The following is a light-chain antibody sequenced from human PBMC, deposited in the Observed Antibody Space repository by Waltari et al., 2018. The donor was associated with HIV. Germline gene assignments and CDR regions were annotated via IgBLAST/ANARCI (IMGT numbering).Light chain of an antibody. CDR1: RRDVGSYNL. CDR3: CSYAGSTTWL. Sequence: SALTQPASVSGSPGQAITVSCTGSRRDVGSYNLVSWYQQHPGKAPKLMIYEDDQRPSGVSNRFSGYKSGNPASLTISGLQAEDEADYYCCSYAGSTTWLFGGGTKLTVL. V-gene: IGLV2-23*01. CDR2: EDD. J-gene: IGLJ3*02.